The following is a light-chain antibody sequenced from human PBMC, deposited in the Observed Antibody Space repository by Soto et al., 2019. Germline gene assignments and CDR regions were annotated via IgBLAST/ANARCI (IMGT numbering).Light chain of an antibody. CDR3: QQYHNLILT. V-gene: IGKV1-33*01. CDR2: DAS. J-gene: IGKJ4*01. Sequence: DIQMTQSPSSLSASLGDSVTITCQASHDISNYLNWYQHKPGKAPKLLIYDASNLEAGFPSRFSGSGSGTDFVLTISSLQPEDIATYYCQQYHNLILTFGGGTKVEL. CDR1: HDISNY.